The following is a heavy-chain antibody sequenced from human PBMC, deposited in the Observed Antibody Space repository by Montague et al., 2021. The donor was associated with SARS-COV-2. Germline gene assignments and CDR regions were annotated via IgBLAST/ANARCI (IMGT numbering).Heavy chain of an antibody. CDR3: ARIPVGSKYYFDF. D-gene: IGHD2-2*01. V-gene: IGHV6-1*01. J-gene: IGHJ4*02. CDR1: GDSVSINIAT. CDR2: TYYRSKWYN. Sequence: CAISGDSVSINIATWNWIRHSSSLDLECLGGTYYRSKWYNDYAESVKSRITIDPDTSKHQFSLHLNSVTPEDTAVYYCARIPVGSKYYFDFWGQGTLVTVSS.